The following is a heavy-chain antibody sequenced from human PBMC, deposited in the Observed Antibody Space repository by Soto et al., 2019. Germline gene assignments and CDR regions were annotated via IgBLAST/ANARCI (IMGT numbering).Heavy chain of an antibody. CDR3: ARDHIVVVVAGLDY. J-gene: IGHJ4*02. V-gene: IGHV3-21*01. Sequence: EVQLVESGGGLVKPGGSLRLSCAASGFTFSSYSMNRVRQAPGKGLEWVSSISSSSSYIYYADSVKGRFTISRDNAKNSLYLQMNSLRAEDTAVYYCARDHIVVVVAGLDYWGQGTLVTVSS. D-gene: IGHD2-15*01. CDR2: ISSSSSYI. CDR1: GFTFSSYS.